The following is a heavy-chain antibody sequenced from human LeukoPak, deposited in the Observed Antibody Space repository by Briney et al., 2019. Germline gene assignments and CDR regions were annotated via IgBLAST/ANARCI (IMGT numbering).Heavy chain of an antibody. D-gene: IGHD1-14*01. Sequence: ASVKVSCKASGYTFTSYYMHWVRQAPGQGLEWMRIINPSGGSTSYAQKFQGRVTMTRDTSTSTVYMELSSLRSEDTAVHYCASNGPMDRTEYYYYGMDVWGQGTTVTVSS. CDR1: GYTFTSYY. CDR3: ASNGPMDRTEYYYYGMDV. CDR2: INPSGGST. J-gene: IGHJ6*02. V-gene: IGHV1-46*01.